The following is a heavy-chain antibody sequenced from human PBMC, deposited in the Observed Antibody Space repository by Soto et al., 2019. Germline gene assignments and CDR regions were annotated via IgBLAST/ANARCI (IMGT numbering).Heavy chain of an antibody. V-gene: IGHV3-11*06. D-gene: IGHD2-8*01. CDR1: GFAFSDYY. J-gene: IGHJ4*02. CDR3: ARTPDCTNGVCSAGFDY. Sequence: GGSLRLSCVASGFAFSDYYMSWIRQAPGKGLEWVSYISSSSSSYTNYADSVKGRFTISRDNAKNSLYLQMNSLRAEDTAVYYCARTPDCTNGVCSAGFDYWGQGTLVTVSS. CDR2: ISSSSSSYT.